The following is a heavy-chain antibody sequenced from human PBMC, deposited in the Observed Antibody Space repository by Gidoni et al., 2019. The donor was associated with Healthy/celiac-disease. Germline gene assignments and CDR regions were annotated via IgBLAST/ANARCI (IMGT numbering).Heavy chain of an antibody. J-gene: IGHJ6*02. Sequence: QLQLQGSGPGLVKPSETLSLTCTVSGGSISSSSYYWGWIRQPPGQGLEWLGSIYYSGSTYYNPSLKSRVTISVDTSKNQFSLKLSSVTAADTAVYYCARGQKHCSSTSCYYYYYYYGMDVWGQGTTVTVSS. V-gene: IGHV4-39*07. D-gene: IGHD2-2*01. CDR3: ARGQKHCSSTSCYYYYYYYGMDV. CDR2: IYYSGST. CDR1: GGSISSSSYY.